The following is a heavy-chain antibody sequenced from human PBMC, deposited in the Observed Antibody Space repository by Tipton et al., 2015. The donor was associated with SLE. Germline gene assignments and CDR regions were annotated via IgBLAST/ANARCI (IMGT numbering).Heavy chain of an antibody. Sequence: TLSLTCAVYGGSFSGYYWSWIRQPPGKGLEWIGEINHSGSTNYNPSLKSRVTISVDTSKNQFSLKVNSMTATDTAVYYCAKDGGVGVAGTIEYWGQGTLVAVSS. J-gene: IGHJ4*02. CDR1: GGSFSGYY. D-gene: IGHD6-19*01. CDR3: AKDGGVGVAGTIEY. CDR2: INHSGST. V-gene: IGHV4-34*01.